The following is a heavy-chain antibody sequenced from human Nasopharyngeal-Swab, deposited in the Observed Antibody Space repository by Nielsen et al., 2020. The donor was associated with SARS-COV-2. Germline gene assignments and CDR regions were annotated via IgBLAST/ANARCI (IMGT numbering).Heavy chain of an antibody. CDR3: ARVPVGHDSSGYYFDQ. D-gene: IGHD3-22*01. Sequence: RQPPEEGLEWVARIKQDGSEKYYVDSVKGRFTSSRDNAKISLYLQTNSLRVEDTAVYYCARVPVGHDSSGYYFDQWGQGTLVTVSS. V-gene: IGHV3-7*01. J-gene: IGHJ4*02. CDR2: IKQDGSEK.